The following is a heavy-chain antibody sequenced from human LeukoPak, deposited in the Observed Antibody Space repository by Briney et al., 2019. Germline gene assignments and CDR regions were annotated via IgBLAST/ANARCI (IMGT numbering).Heavy chain of an antibody. CDR2: INWNGGST. CDR1: GVTFNDYG. D-gene: IGHD3-10*02. CDR3: AELGITMIGGV. Sequence: RGCLRLSCAASGVTFNDYGMSCVRQAPGKGVEWVSGINWNGGSTGYADSVKGRFTISRDNAKNSLYLQMNSLRAEDTAVYYCAELGITMIGGVWGKGTTVTISS. J-gene: IGHJ6*04. V-gene: IGHV3-20*04.